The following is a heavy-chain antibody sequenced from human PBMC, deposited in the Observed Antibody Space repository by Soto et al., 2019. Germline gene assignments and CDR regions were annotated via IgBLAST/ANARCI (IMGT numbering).Heavy chain of an antibody. CDR2: ISVSGSTT. D-gene: IGHD3-22*01. Sequence: PGGSLRLSCAASGFTFSSYAMSWVRQAPGKGLEWVSGISVSGSTTYYADSVKGRFTISRDNSKNTLYLQMSSLRAEDTAVYHCARGGYYDSTGYANWGQGTLVTVSS. CDR3: ARGGYYDSTGYAN. CDR1: GFTFSSYA. J-gene: IGHJ4*02. V-gene: IGHV3-23*01.